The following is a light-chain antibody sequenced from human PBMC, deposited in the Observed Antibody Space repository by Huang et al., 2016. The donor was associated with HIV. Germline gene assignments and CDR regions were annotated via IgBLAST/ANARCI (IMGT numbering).Light chain of an antibody. J-gene: IGKJ4*01. CDR1: QAIGTY. Sequence: IQLTQSPSSLSASVGDRVTITWRANQAIGTYLAWYQQKPGKAPELLLNSSSTLRSGVPSRFSGGGSGTDFTLTITSLQPEDFASYSCQHLYTFGGGTKVEIK. CDR3: QHLYT. V-gene: IGKV1-9*01. CDR2: SSS.